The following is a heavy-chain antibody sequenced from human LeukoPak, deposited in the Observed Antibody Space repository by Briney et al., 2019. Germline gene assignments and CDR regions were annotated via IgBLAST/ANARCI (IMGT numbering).Heavy chain of an antibody. D-gene: IGHD5-18*01. CDR1: GYTFTSYY. J-gene: IGHJ4*02. CDR2: INPSGGST. V-gene: IGHV1-46*01. Sequence: ASVKVSCKASGYTFTSYYMHWVRQAPGQGLEWMGIINPSGGSTSYAQKFQGRVTMTRDTSISTAYMELSRLRSDDTAVYYCARASDTAMVDLVYWGQGTLVTVSS. CDR3: ARASDTAMVDLVY.